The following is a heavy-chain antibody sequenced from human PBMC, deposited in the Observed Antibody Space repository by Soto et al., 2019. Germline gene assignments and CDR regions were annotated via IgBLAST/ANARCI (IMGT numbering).Heavy chain of an antibody. Sequence: SETLSLTCAVYGGSFSGYYWSWIRQPPGKGLEWIGEINHSGSTNYNPSLKSRVTISVDTSKNQFSLKLSSVTAADTAVYYCARGFRSGTSIVVVEAATFDYWGRGTLVTVSS. D-gene: IGHD2-15*01. J-gene: IGHJ4*01. V-gene: IGHV4-34*01. CDR3: ARGFRSGTSIVVVEAATFDY. CDR2: INHSGST. CDR1: GGSFSGYY.